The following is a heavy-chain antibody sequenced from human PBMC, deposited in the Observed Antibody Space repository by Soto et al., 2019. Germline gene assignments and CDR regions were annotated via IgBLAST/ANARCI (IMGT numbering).Heavy chain of an antibody. CDR3: ARLFRSATMSPNYGSCRVDTSWQYRMDV. V-gene: IGHV4-39*01. CDR1: GGSISSSSYY. CDR2: IYYSGST. D-gene: IGHD3-10*01. J-gene: IGHJ6*02. Sequence: PSETLSLTCTVSGGSISSSSYYWGWIRQPPGKGLEWIGSIYYSGSTYYNPSLKSRVTISVDTSKNQFSLKLSSVTAADTAVYYCARLFRSATMSPNYGSCRVDTSWQYRMDVWGQGTTVTVSS.